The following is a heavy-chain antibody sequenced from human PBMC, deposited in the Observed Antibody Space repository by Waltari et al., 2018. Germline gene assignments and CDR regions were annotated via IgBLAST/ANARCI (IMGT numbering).Heavy chain of an antibody. CDR3: ARDKGYGFDL. V-gene: IGHV3-7*01. CDR1: GFTLSNHW. CDR2: IRSDESEE. Sequence: EERLVESGGGLVQPGGSLRLSCDASGFTLSNHWMSWVRQAPGKGPEWLANIRSDESEEFYVDSVKGRFSISRDNAKSSLFLQMNSLRAEDTALYYCARDKGYGFDLWGQGTRVTVSS. J-gene: IGHJ3*01.